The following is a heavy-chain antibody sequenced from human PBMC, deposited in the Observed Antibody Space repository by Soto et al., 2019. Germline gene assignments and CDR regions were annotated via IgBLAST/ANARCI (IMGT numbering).Heavy chain of an antibody. Sequence: GPLRLPCSASGFSIGANAGYGVRQAPGKGLEWVSGISERGDTTHYADSVKGRFTISRDTSKNTLYLQLNTLRADDTAVYYCAKDKPGTTSFDYWGQGILVTVSS. D-gene: IGHD1-1*01. J-gene: IGHJ4*02. CDR1: GFSIGANA. CDR2: ISERGDTT. CDR3: AKDKPGTTSFDY. V-gene: IGHV3-23*01.